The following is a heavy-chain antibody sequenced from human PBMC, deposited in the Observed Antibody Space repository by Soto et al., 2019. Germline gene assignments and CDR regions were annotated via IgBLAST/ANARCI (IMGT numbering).Heavy chain of an antibody. V-gene: IGHV4-59*01. D-gene: IGHD5-18*01. Sequence: SETLSLTCTASGGTISSYEWNWIRQPPGKGLEWIGYIYYSGSTKYNPAPMSRVTISVDTSTNQSSLMQSSVPAADTAAYYCARAHTSMAPSDAFDIWGQGTMVTVSS. CDR3: ARAHTSMAPSDAFDI. CDR1: GGTISSYE. J-gene: IGHJ3*02. CDR2: IYYSGST.